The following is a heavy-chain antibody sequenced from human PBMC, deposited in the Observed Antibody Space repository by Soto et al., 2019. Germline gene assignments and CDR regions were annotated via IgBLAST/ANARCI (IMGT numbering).Heavy chain of an antibody. D-gene: IGHD1-26*01. CDR1: GSTFSAFH. V-gene: IGHV3-11*01. CDR3: AKRIVGTTGHAFDV. CDR2: IYRGGSTV. Sequence: ESGGGLVKPGGSLRLPGAPSGSTFSAFHMSWIRQAPGKGLEWISYIYRGGSTVYYADSVKGRFTISRDNAKNSLYLQMNSLRVEDTALYYCAKRIVGTTGHAFDVWGQGTTVTVSS. J-gene: IGHJ6*02.